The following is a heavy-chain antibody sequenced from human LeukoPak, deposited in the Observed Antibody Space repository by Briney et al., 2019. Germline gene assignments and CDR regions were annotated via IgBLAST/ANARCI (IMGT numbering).Heavy chain of an antibody. V-gene: IGHV1-8*01. CDR1: GYTFTSYD. CDR2: MNPNSGNT. J-gene: IGHJ4*02. Sequence: ASVKVSCKASGYTFTSYDINWVRQATEQGLEWMGWMNPNSGNTGYAQKFQGRVTMTRNTSISTAYMELSSLRSEDTAVYYCATSLRYFDWLSDYWGQGTLVTVSS. CDR3: ATSLRYFDWLSDY. D-gene: IGHD3-9*01.